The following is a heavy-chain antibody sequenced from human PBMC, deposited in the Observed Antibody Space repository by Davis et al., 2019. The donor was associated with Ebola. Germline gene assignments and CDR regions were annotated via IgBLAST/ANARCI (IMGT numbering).Heavy chain of an antibody. CDR1: GGSISSSSYY. D-gene: IGHD6-6*01. J-gene: IGHJ4*02. Sequence: SETLSLTCTVSGGSISSSSYYWGWIRQPPGKGLEWFGSLYYGGSTYYNPSLKSRVTISVDTSRNQFSLKLSSVTAADTAVYYCAREEYSSSAFDYWGQGTLVTVSS. CDR3: AREEYSSSAFDY. V-gene: IGHV4-39*07. CDR2: LYYGGST.